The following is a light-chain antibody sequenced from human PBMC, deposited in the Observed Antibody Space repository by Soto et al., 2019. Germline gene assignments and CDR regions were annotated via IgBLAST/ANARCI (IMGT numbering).Light chain of an antibody. Sequence: DIQVTQSPSSLSASVGDRVTITCRASQSIRTYLNWYQQRPGKPPKLLIRTASTLQTGVPSRFSGSGSGSDFTLTITSLQPEDFAIYYCQQTYSPPSITFGQGTRLDIK. CDR1: QSIRTY. CDR3: QQTYSPPSIT. V-gene: IGKV1-39*01. CDR2: TAS. J-gene: IGKJ5*01.